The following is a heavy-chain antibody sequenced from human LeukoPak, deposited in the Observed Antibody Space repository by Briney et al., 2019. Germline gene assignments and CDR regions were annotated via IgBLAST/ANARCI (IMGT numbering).Heavy chain of an antibody. CDR1: GYTFTSYY. V-gene: IGHV1-46*01. CDR3: ARGRLPYCGGDCFSGYFDY. Sequence: GASVNVSCKASGYTFTSYYMHWVRQAPGQGLEWMGIINPSGGSTSYAQIFQGRVTMTRDTSTSTVYMELSSLRSEDTAVYYCARGRLPYCGGDCFSGYFDYWGQGALVTVSS. D-gene: IGHD2-21*02. J-gene: IGHJ4*02. CDR2: INPSGGST.